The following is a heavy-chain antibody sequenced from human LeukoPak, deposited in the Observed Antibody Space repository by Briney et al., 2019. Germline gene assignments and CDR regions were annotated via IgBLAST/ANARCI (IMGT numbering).Heavy chain of an antibody. J-gene: IGHJ4*02. D-gene: IGHD4-17*01. V-gene: IGHV3-33*01. CDR3: ARDGYGDGTFDY. Sequence: GRSLRHSCAASGFTFSGYGMHWVRQAPGKGLEWVAVIWYDGSNKYYADSVKGRFTISRDNSKNTLYLQMSSLRAEDTAVYYCARDGYGDGTFDYWGQGTLVTVSS. CDR1: GFTFSGYG. CDR2: IWYDGSNK.